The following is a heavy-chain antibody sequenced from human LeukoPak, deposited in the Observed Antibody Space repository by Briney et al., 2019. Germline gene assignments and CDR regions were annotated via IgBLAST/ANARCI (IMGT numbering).Heavy chain of an antibody. J-gene: IGHJ6*02. V-gene: IGHV1-46*01. Sequence: ASVKVSCKASGDTFTSYYMHWVRQAPGQGLEWMGIINPSGGSTSYAQKFQGRVTMTRDTSTSTVYMELSSLRSEDTAVYYCASPTRYYYGMDVWGQGTTVTVSS. D-gene: IGHD1-26*01. CDR3: ASPTRYYYGMDV. CDR1: GDTFTSYY. CDR2: INPSGGST.